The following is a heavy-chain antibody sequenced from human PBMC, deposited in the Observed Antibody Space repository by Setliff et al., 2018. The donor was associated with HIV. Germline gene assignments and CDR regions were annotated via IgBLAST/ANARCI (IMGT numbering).Heavy chain of an antibody. CDR2: VYYSGST. Sequence: ETLSLTCIVSGGSISSSSYYWGWIRQPPGKGLEWIGTVYYSGSTYYNPSLKSRVTISVDTSENQFSLKLSSVTAADTAVYYCARDGYSSGWYVISGSFDYWGQGILVTVSS. J-gene: IGHJ4*02. CDR1: GGSISSSSYY. D-gene: IGHD6-13*01. CDR3: ARDGYSSGWYVISGSFDY. V-gene: IGHV4-39*07.